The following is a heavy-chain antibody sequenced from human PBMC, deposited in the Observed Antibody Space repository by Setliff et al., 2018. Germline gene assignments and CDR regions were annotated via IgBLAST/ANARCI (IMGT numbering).Heavy chain of an antibody. J-gene: IGHJ4*02. V-gene: IGHV1-18*01. Sequence: GASVKVSCKASGYTFTTYAISWVRQAPGQGLEWMGWISTSNGNTNYAQKFQGRVTMTSDTSTNTVYMDLSSLTSEDTAVYFCARRVSYDSSGYPLGYWGQGTLVTVSS. CDR3: ARRVSYDSSGYPLGY. CDR1: GYTFTTYA. D-gene: IGHD3-22*01. CDR2: ISTSNGNT.